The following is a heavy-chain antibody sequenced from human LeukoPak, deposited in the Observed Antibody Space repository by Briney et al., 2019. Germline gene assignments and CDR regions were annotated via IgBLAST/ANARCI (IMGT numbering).Heavy chain of an antibody. CDR2: IYYSGST. CDR1: GGSLSSSSYF. V-gene: IGHV4-39*01. J-gene: IGHJ3*01. Sequence: SETLSLTCTVSGGSLSSSSYFWGWIRPPPGKGLEWIGTIYYSGSTYYNPSLKSRVIISVDASKNQFSLELSSVTAADTAVYYCAVAGVRYYDSSGLYAFDFWGQGTMVTVSS. CDR3: AVAGVRYYDSSGLYAFDF. D-gene: IGHD3-22*01.